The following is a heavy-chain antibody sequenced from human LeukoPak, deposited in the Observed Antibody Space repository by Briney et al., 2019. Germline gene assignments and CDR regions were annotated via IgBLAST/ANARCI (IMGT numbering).Heavy chain of an antibody. D-gene: IGHD1-26*01. J-gene: IGHJ4*02. CDR2: IHHNGEMT. Sequence: GGSLRLSCAASGFTLTWHVMHWVRQAPGKKLEYVSFIHHNGEMTSYAESVRGRFTVSRDNSKNTLFLELSSLRTDDTAVYYCVRDMSGKYSFDYWGQGTLVIVST. CDR3: VRDMSGKYSFDY. V-gene: IGHV3-64D*06. CDR1: GFTLTWHV.